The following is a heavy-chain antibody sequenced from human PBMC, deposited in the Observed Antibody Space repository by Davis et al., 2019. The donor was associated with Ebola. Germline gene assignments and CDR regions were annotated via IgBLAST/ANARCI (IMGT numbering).Heavy chain of an antibody. CDR2: ISGYNGNT. CDR3: ARRVYDSSGYWYMDV. D-gene: IGHD3-22*01. CDR1: GYSFTSYY. Sequence: ASVKVSCKASGYSFTSYYIHWVRQAPGQGLEWMGWISGYNGNTKYVQNFQGRVTITTDTSTSTVYMELRSLRSDDTAVYYCARRVYDSSGYWYMDVWGKGTTVTVSS. V-gene: IGHV1-18*01. J-gene: IGHJ6*03.